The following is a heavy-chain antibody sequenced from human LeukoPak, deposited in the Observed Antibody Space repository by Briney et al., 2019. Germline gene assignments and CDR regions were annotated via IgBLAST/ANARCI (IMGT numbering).Heavy chain of an antibody. V-gene: IGHV4-61*01. J-gene: IGHJ3*02. CDR2: IYYSGST. CDR3: ARAYYYGSGSYAFDI. Sequence: SETLSLTCTVSGGSISSGSYYWSWIRQPPGKGLEWIGYIYYSGSTNHNPSLKSRVTISVDTSKNQFSLKLSSVTAADTAVYYCARAYYYGSGSYAFDIWGQGTMVTVSS. D-gene: IGHD3-10*01. CDR1: GGSISSGSYY.